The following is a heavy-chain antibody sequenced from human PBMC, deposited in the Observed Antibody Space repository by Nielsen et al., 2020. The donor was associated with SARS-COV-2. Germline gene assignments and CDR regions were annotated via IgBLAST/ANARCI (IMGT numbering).Heavy chain of an antibody. D-gene: IGHD6-13*01. CDR1: GVSVTSGSYY. Sequence: SETLSLTCSVSGVSVTSGSYYWSWIRQPPGKGLEWIGHIFNTGSTSYNPSLRSRVTILVDTSKNHFSLKLTSVTAADTAVYYCARDRWQQLVPTYWGQGTLVTVSS. V-gene: IGHV4-61*03. J-gene: IGHJ4*02. CDR3: ARDRWQQLVPTY. CDR2: IFNTGST.